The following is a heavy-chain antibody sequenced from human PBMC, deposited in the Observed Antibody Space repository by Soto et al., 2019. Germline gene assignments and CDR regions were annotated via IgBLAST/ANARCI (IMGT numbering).Heavy chain of an antibody. V-gene: IGHV3-73*01. D-gene: IGHD3-10*01. CDR2: IRSKANSYAT. CDR1: GFTFSGSA. CDR3: TGDSDGLWFGEFPASDY. Sequence: EVQLVESGGGLVQPGGSLKLSCAASGFTFSGSAMHWVRQASGKGLEWVGRIRSKANSYATAYAASGKGRFTITRDXSXNXXYLQMNSLKTEDTAGYYCTGDSDGLWFGEFPASDYWGQGTLVTVSS. J-gene: IGHJ4*02.